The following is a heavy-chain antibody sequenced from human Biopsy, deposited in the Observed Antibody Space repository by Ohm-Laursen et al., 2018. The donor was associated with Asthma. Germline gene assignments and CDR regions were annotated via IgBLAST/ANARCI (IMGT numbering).Heavy chain of an antibody. J-gene: IGHJ4*02. CDR2: ISNDGSSK. CDR1: GFTFSSYG. Sequence: SLRLSCAASGFTFSSYGMHWVRQAPGKGLEWVGLISNDGSSKYYADSVKGRFTISRDISKNTLYLQMNSLRAEDTAVYYCARSDCGSGGYRYIPFYFWGQGTLVTVSS. V-gene: IGHV3-30*03. CDR3: ARSDCGSGGYRYIPFYF. D-gene: IGHD2-21*02.